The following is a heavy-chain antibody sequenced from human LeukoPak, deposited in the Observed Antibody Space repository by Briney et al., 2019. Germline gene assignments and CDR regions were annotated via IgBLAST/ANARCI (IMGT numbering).Heavy chain of an antibody. CDR3: ARENYYYDSSGFDAFDI. CDR2: IKQDGSEK. V-gene: IGHV3-7*01. Sequence: GGSLRLSCAPSGFTLSSYWMSWVRQAPGKGLEWVANIKQDGSEKYYVDSVKGRFTISRDNAKNSLYLQMNSLRAEDTAVYYCARENYYYDSSGFDAFDIWGQGTMVTVS. CDR1: GFTLSSYW. J-gene: IGHJ3*02. D-gene: IGHD3-22*01.